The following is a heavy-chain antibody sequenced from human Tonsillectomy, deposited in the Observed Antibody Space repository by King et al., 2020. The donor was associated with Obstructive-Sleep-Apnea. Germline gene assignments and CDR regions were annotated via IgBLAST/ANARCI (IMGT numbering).Heavy chain of an antibody. D-gene: IGHD1-1*01. V-gene: IGHV1-69*01. J-gene: IGHJ6*04. CDR1: GGTCSSYA. CDR2: IISIFGTA. CDR3: ARAKATPNWVAYGMDV. Sequence: QLVQSGAEVKKPGSSVKVSCKASGGTCSSYAISWVRQAPGQGLEWMGGIISIFGTANYAQKFQGRVTITADESKSTAYMELSSLRSEDTAVYYCARAKATPNWVAYGMDVWGKGTTVTVSS.